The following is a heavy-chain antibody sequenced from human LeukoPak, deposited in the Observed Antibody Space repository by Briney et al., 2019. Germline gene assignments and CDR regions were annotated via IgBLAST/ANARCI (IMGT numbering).Heavy chain of an antibody. J-gene: IGHJ4*02. V-gene: IGHV3-30*02. CDR1: GFTFSSYG. Sequence: GGSLRLSCAASGFTFSSYGMHWVRQAPGKGLEWVAFIRYDGSNKYYADSVKGRFTISRDNSKNTLYLQMNSLRAEDTAVYYCAKYRQLGYYFDHWGQGILVTVSS. D-gene: IGHD1-1*01. CDR3: AKYRQLGYYFDH. CDR2: IRYDGSNK.